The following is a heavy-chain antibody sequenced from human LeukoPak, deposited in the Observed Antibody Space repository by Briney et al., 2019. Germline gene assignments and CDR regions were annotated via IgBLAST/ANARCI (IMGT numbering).Heavy chain of an antibody. CDR2: IYHSGST. D-gene: IGHD3-22*01. Sequence: SETLSLTCAVPGGSISSSNWWSWVRQPPGEGLEWIGEIYHSGSTNYNPSLKSRVTISVNKSKNQFSLKLNSVTAADTAVYYCARDDSSGSLPYWGRGTLVTVSS. V-gene: IGHV4-4*02. CDR1: GGSISSSNW. J-gene: IGHJ4*02. CDR3: ARDDSSGSLPY.